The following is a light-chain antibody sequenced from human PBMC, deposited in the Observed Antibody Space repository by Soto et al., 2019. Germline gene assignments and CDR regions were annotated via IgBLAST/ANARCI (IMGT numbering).Light chain of an antibody. CDR2: EVN. V-gene: IGLV2-8*01. J-gene: IGLJ1*01. CDR3: LSHSGSSNV. CDR1: SRDVGASDY. Sequence: QSVLTQPPSASGSPGQSVAISCTGTSRDVGASDYVSWYQQHSGKAPKLLLYEVNKRPSGVPDRFSGSKSGNTASLTVSALQADEAADYYCLSHSGSSNVLGTGTKLTVL.